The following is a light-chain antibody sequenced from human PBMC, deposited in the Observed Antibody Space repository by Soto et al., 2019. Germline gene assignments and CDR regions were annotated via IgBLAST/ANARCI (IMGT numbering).Light chain of an antibody. CDR3: QAIQLA. CDR1: QSVSSSY. J-gene: IGKJ1*01. V-gene: IGKV3-20*01. Sequence: EIVLTQSPGTLSLSPGERATLSCRASQSVSSSYLAWYQQKPGQAPRLLIYGASSRATGIPDRFSGSGSGTDFTLTISRREPEDFAVYYCQAIQLAFGQGTKVEIK. CDR2: GAS.